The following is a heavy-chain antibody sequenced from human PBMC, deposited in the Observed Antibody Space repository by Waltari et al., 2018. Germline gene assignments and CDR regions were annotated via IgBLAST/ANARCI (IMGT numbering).Heavy chain of an antibody. CDR1: GFPFSPSW. Sequence: EVQLVESGGGLIQPGGSLRLSCAAWGFPFSPSWMHWVRQVPGKGLVWVSRIDTHGSRTDYADSVKGRFTISRDNAKNTLYLQMNSLRVEDTALYYCARDLGGSGSDWGQGTLVTVSS. CDR3: ARDLGGSGSD. D-gene: IGHD1-26*01. V-gene: IGHV3-74*01. J-gene: IGHJ4*02. CDR2: IDTHGSRT.